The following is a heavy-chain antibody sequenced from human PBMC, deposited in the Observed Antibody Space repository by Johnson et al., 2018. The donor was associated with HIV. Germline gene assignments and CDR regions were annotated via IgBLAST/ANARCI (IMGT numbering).Heavy chain of an antibody. J-gene: IGHJ3*02. Sequence: QVQLVESGGGVVQPGRSLRLSCAASGFTFSSYAMHWVRQAPGKGLEWVAVISYDGSIKFSADSVKGRFTISKDNSKNTLYLQMNSLRAEDTAVYYCAKDRGYGGNLDAFDIWGQGTMVTVSS. V-gene: IGHV3-30*14. CDR1: GFTFSSYA. D-gene: IGHD4-23*01. CDR2: ISYDGSIK. CDR3: AKDRGYGGNLDAFDI.